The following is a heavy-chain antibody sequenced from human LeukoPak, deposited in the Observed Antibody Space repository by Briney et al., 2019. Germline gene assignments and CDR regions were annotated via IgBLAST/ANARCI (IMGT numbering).Heavy chain of an antibody. CDR1: GGTFSSYA. J-gene: IGHJ4*02. Sequence: SVKVSCKASGGTFSSYAISWVRQAPGQGLEWMGGIIPIIGTANYAQKFQGRVTITADESTSTAYMELSSLRSEDTAVYYCARSVSGWPTICDYWGQGTLVTVSS. D-gene: IGHD6-19*01. CDR3: ARSVSGWPTICDY. V-gene: IGHV1-69*13. CDR2: IIPIIGTA.